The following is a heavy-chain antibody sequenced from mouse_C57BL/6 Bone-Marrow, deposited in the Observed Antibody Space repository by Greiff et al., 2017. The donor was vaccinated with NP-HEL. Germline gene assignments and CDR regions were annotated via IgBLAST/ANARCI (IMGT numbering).Heavy chain of an antibody. D-gene: IGHD1-1*01. J-gene: IGHJ1*03. Sequence: VQLQQSGAELVRPGASVKLSCKASGYTFTDYYINWVKQRPGQGLEWIARIYPGSGNTYYNEKFKGKATLTAEKSSSTTYMQLSSLTSEDSAVYFCARTITTGHNVWGTGTTVTVSS. V-gene: IGHV1-76*01. CDR1: GYTFTDYY. CDR3: ARTITTGHNV. CDR2: IYPGSGNT.